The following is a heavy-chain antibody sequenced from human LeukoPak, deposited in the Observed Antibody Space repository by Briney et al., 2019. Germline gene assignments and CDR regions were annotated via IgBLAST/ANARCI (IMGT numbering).Heavy chain of an antibody. CDR2: ISAYNGNT. D-gene: IGHD3-10*01. CDR1: GYPFTSYG. Sequence: ASVKVSCKASGYPFTSYGISWVRQAPGQGLEWMGWISAYNGNTNYAQKLQGRVTMTTDTSPSTAYMELRSLRSDDTAVYYRAREKGPYYGSGSYYDYWGQGTLVTVSS. J-gene: IGHJ4*02. V-gene: IGHV1-18*04. CDR3: AREKGPYYGSGSYYDY.